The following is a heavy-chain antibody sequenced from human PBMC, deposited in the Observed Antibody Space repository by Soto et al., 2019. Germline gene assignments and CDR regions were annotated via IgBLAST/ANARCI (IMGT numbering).Heavy chain of an antibody. V-gene: IGHV4-39*01. D-gene: IGHD6-6*01. Sequence: PSETLSLTCTVSGGSISSSSYYWGWIRQPPGKGLEWIGSIYYSGSTYYNPSLKSRVTISVDTSKNQFSLKLSSVTAADTAVYYCARQGSSLYYYGMDVWGQGTTVTVSS. CDR3: ARQGSSLYYYGMDV. J-gene: IGHJ6*02. CDR1: GGSISSSSYY. CDR2: IYYSGST.